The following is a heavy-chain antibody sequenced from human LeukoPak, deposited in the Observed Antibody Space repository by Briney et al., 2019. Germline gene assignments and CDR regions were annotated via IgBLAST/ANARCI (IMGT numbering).Heavy chain of an antibody. CDR2: ISGSGGST. D-gene: IGHD6-6*01. CDR3: ARGAKLLDSSSSDY. J-gene: IGHJ4*02. Sequence: GGSLRLSCAASGFTFSSYAMSWVRQAPGKGLEWVSAISGSGGSTYYADSVKGRFTISRDNSKNTLYLQMNSLRAEDTAVYYCARGAKLLDSSSSDYWGQGTLVTVSS. V-gene: IGHV3-23*01. CDR1: GFTFSSYA.